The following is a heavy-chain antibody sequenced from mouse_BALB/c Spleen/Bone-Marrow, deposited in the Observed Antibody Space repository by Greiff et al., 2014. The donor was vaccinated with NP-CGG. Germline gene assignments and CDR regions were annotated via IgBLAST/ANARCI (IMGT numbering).Heavy chain of an antibody. D-gene: IGHD2-3*01. CDR2: IWRGGST. CDR1: GFSLSSYG. CDR3: AKNSYDIYYYAMDY. J-gene: IGHJ4*01. V-gene: IGHV2-5*01. Sequence: VQVVESGPGLVQSSQSLSITCTVSGFSLSSYGVHWVRQSPGKGLEWLGVIWRGGSTDYNAAFMSRLSITKDNSKSQVFFKMNSLQADDTAIYYCAKNSYDIYYYAMDYWGQGTSVTVSS.